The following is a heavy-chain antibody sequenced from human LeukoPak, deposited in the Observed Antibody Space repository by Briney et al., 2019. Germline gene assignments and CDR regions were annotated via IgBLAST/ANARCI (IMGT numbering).Heavy chain of an antibody. D-gene: IGHD6-19*01. CDR2: IYYSGST. Sequence: SETLSLTCTVSGGSISSGDYYWSWLRQPPGRGVEWIGYIYYSGSTYYNPSLKSRVTISVDTSKNQFSLKLSSVTAADTAVYYCHQFLYRSGWYVFDYWGQGTLVTVSS. CDR3: HQFLYRSGWYVFDY. CDR1: GGSISSGDYY. J-gene: IGHJ4*02. V-gene: IGHV4-30-4*01.